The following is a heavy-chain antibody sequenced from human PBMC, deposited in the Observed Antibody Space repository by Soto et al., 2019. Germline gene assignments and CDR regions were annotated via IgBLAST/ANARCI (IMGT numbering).Heavy chain of an antibody. CDR2: INPSGGST. Sequence: ASVKVSCKASGYTFTSYYMHWVRQAPGQGLEWMGIINPSGGSTSYAQKFQGRVTMTRDTSTSTVYMELSSLRSEDTAVYYCARDKRGYSGYDISFAYYYYMDVWGKGTTVTVSS. CDR1: GYTFTSYY. J-gene: IGHJ6*03. D-gene: IGHD5-12*01. V-gene: IGHV1-46*03. CDR3: ARDKRGYSGYDISFAYYYYMDV.